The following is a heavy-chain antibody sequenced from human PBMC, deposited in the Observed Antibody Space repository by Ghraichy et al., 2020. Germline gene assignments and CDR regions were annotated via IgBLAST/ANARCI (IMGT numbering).Heavy chain of an antibody. J-gene: IGHJ4*02. Sequence: GESLKISCAASGFTFSDYYMSWIRQAPGKGLEWVSYISSSGSTIYYADSVKGRFTISRDNAKNSLYVQMNSLRAEDTAVYYCARVNRSYYDFWSAPWGVYWGQGTLVTVSS. CDR2: ISSSGSTI. D-gene: IGHD3-3*01. CDR3: ARVNRSYYDFWSAPWGVY. CDR1: GFTFSDYY. V-gene: IGHV3-11*01.